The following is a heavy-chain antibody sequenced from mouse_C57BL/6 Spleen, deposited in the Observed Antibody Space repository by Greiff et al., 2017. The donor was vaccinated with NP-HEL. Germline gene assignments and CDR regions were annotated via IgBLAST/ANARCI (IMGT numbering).Heavy chain of an antibody. V-gene: IGHV5-17*01. Sequence: EVKVVESGGGLVKPGGSLKLSCAASGFTFSDYGMHWVRQAPEKGLEWVAYISSGSSTIYYADTVKGRFTISRDNAKNTLFLQMTSLRSENTAMYYCASLPSDYWGQGTSVTVSS. CDR1: GFTFSDYG. CDR3: ASLPSDY. CDR2: ISSGSSTI. J-gene: IGHJ4*01.